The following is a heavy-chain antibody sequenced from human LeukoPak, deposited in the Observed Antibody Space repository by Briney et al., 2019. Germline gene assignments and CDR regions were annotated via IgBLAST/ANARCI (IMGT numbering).Heavy chain of an antibody. CDR3: VRDGDAYNFDF. D-gene: IGHD5-24*01. Sequence: PGGSLRLSCAASGFSFDDYAMHWVRQGPGKGLEWVSGISWNSGSIGYADSVKGRFTISRDNARSTLNLHMISLRAEDTAVYFCVRDGDAYNFDFWGQGVLVTVSS. V-gene: IGHV3-9*01. J-gene: IGHJ4*02. CDR1: GFSFDDYA. CDR2: ISWNSGSI.